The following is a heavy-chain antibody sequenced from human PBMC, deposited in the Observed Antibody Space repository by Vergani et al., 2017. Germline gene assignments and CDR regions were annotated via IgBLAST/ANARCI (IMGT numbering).Heavy chain of an antibody. Sequence: EVQLVETGGGLIQPGGSLRLSCVVSGFSVSNNYMSWVRHRPGKGLEWVSFIFTGGTTYYEDSVKGRFTISRDNSKNTGHLQMNSLTAEDTAVYYCAKMCNWDDSYFYCMDVWGKGTTVTVSS. CDR1: GFSVSNNY. D-gene: IGHD1-1*01. CDR2: IFTGGTT. J-gene: IGHJ6*03. V-gene: IGHV3-53*02. CDR3: AKMCNWDDSYFYCMDV.